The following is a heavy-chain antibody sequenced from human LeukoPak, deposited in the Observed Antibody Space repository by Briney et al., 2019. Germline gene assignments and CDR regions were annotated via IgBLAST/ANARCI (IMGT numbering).Heavy chain of an antibody. CDR1: GFTSSSYG. CDR3: AKMRTPTAHSGDAFDI. D-gene: IGHD4-17*01. CDR2: ISYDGSNK. V-gene: IGHV3-30*18. Sequence: GGSLRLSCAASGFTSSSYGIHWVRQAPGKGLEWVAVISYDGSNKYYVDSVKGRFTISRDNSKNTLNLQMNSLRAEDTAVYYCAKMRTPTAHSGDAFDIWGQGTMVTVSS. J-gene: IGHJ3*02.